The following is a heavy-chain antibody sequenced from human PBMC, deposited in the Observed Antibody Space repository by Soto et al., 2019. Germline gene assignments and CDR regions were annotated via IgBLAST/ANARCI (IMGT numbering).Heavy chain of an antibody. CDR1: GGSIGSSSYY. J-gene: IGHJ6*03. CDR3: ARHFTDFEYYQYYYMYV. V-gene: IGHV4-39*01. D-gene: IGHD4-4*01. CDR2: IYYSGST. Sequence: SETLSLTCTVSGGSIGSSSYYWGWIRQPPGKGLEWIGSIYYSGSTYYNPSLKSRVTISVDTSKNQFSLKLSSVTAADTAVYYCARHFTDFEYYQYYYMYVWGKDTTVPVSS.